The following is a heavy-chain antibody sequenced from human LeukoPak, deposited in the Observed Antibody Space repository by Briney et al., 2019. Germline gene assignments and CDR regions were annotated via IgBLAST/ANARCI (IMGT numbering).Heavy chain of an antibody. CDR3: ATDPCSSTSCYRARFDY. CDR1: GYTLTELS. Sequence: ASVKVSCKVSGYTLTELSMHWVRQAPGKGLEWMGGFDPEDGETIYARKFQGRVTMTEDTSTDTAYMELSSLRSEDTAVYYCATDPCSSTSCYRARFDYWGQGTLVTVSS. J-gene: IGHJ4*02. D-gene: IGHD2-2*01. CDR2: FDPEDGET. V-gene: IGHV1-24*01.